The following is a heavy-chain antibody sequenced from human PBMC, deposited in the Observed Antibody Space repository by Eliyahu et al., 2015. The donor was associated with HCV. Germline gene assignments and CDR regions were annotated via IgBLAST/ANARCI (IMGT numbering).Heavy chain of an antibody. CDR3: ATSPGYCSGGSCYEFDY. CDR2: IIPIFGTA. D-gene: IGHD2-15*01. Sequence: MGGIIPIFGTANYAQKFQGRVTITADESTSTAYMELSSLRSEDTAVYYCATSPGYCSGGSCYEFDYWGQGTLVTVSS. J-gene: IGHJ4*02. V-gene: IGHV1-69*01.